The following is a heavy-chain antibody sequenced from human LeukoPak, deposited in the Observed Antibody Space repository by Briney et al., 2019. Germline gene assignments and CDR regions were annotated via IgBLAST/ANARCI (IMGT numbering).Heavy chain of an antibody. D-gene: IGHD3-16*02. CDR3: ARDNRSLLDC. J-gene: IGHJ4*02. V-gene: IGHV4-39*07. Sequence: SETLSLTCTVSGGSLRSSTYYWAWIRQPPGKGLEWLGSIHYDGSTFDNPSLKSRVTMSVDTSRNHFSLKMTSVTAADTAVYYCARDNRSLLDCWGQGILVTVSS. CDR2: IHYDGST. CDR1: GGSLRSSTYY.